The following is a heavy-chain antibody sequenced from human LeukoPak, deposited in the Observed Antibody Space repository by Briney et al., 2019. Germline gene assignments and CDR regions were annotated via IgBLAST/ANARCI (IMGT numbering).Heavy chain of an antibody. D-gene: IGHD6-19*01. CDR3: ARPRIAVASTPLYMDV. J-gene: IGHJ6*03. V-gene: IGHV5-51*01. CDR1: GYRFISYW. Sequence: GESLKISCKGSGYRFISYWIGWLRQLPGKGLEWMGTIYPGDSDTRYSPSFQGQVTISADKSISTAYLQWSSLKASDTAMYYCARPRIAVASTPLYMDVWGNGTTVTISS. CDR2: IYPGDSDT.